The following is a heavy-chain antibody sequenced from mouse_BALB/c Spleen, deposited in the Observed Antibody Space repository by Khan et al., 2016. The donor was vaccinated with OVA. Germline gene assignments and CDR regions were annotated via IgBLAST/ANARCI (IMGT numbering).Heavy chain of an antibody. Sequence: VQLKESGPGLVKPSQSLSLTCTVTGYSITNNYAWNWIRQFPGNKLDWMGYISYSGSTNYNPSLKSRISITRDTSKNQFFLQLNSVTTEDTATYYCARGNYYGYYFDYWGQGTTLTVSS. J-gene: IGHJ2*01. CDR1: GYSITNNYA. V-gene: IGHV3-2*02. CDR2: ISYSGST. D-gene: IGHD1-1*01. CDR3: ARGNYYGYYFDY.